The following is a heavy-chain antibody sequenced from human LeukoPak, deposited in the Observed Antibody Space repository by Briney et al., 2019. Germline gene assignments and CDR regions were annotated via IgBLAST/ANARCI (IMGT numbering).Heavy chain of an antibody. CDR2: INPKSGGT. CDR1: GGTFSSYA. Sequence: VASVKVSCKASGGTFSSYAISWVRQAPGQGLEWMGWINPKSGGTQFKENFQGRVTMTRDSSISTAYLELSGLRSDDTAIYYCARADFLYTGLAVATATRYTRMVTWFDPWGQGTLVTVSS. D-gene: IGHD2-2*02. CDR3: ARADFLYTGLAVATATRYTRMVTWFDP. J-gene: IGHJ5*02. V-gene: IGHV1-2*02.